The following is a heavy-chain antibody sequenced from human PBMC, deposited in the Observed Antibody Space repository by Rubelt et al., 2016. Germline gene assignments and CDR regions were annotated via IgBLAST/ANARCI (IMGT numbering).Heavy chain of an antibody. D-gene: IGHD5-18*01. CDR1: GFTFSIFG. Sequence: GGGLIQPGGSLRLSCAASGFTFSIFGMSWVRQAPGKGLEWVSFIGDSGRTTYYADSVKGRFTISRDNSENTLHLQMNSLRAEDTAVYYCAKDRRIQLWLFDYWGQGTLVTVSS. CDR2: IGDSGRTT. V-gene: IGHV3-23*01. CDR3: AKDRRIQLWLFDY. J-gene: IGHJ4*02.